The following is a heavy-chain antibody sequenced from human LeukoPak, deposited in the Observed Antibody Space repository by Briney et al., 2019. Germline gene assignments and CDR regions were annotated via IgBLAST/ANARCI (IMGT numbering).Heavy chain of an antibody. J-gene: IGHJ5*02. CDR3: ARVRPGYSSKNWFDP. V-gene: IGHV4-39*01. D-gene: IGHD6-19*01. CDR2: IYYSGST. Sequence: PSETLSLTCTVSGGSISSSSYYWGWIRQPPGKGLEWIGSIYYSGSTYYNPSLKSRVTISVDTSKNQFSLKLGSVTAADTAVYYCARVRPGYSSKNWFDPWGQGTLVTVSS. CDR1: GGSISSSSYY.